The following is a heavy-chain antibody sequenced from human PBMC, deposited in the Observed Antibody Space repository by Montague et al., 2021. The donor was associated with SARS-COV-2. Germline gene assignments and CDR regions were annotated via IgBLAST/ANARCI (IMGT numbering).Heavy chain of an antibody. V-gene: IGHV4-39*01. J-gene: IGHJ4*03. CDR1: GGSISSSSYY. CDR3: ARSQDCSTTSCHFGY. CDR2: IFYSGST. Sequence: SETLSLTCTVAGGSISSSSYYWGWIRQPPGKGLEWIGSIFYSGSTYYNPSLKSRVTISVDTPKNQFSLKLSSVTAADTAVYYCARSQDCSTTSCHFGYWGPGNPV. D-gene: IGHD2-2*01.